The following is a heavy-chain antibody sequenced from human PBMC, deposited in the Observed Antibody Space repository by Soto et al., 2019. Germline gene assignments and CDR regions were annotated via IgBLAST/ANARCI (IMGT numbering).Heavy chain of an antibody. J-gene: IGHJ6*02. V-gene: IGHV1-69*12. CDR3: ARRDGDYVGYCYYYGMDV. CDR1: GGTFSSYA. D-gene: IGHD4-17*01. Sequence: QVQLVQSGAEVKKPGSSVKVSCKASGGTFSSYAISWVRQAPGQGLEWMGGIIPIFGTANYAQKFQGRVTITADEYTRTAYRELSSLRSEDTDVYCCARRDGDYVGYCYYYGMDVWGQGTTVTVSS. CDR2: IIPIFGTA.